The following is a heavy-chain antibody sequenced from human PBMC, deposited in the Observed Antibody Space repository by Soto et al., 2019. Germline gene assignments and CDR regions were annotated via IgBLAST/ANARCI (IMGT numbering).Heavy chain of an antibody. Sequence: EVQLVQSGAEVKRPGESLTISCQASGYTFTAFWITWVRQMPGKGLEWMATIDPRDSYSNYSLSFQGHVTISTAKSIGTASLHRSTLAASDTATYSCARLSTGFCTATTCQPSCGMDVGGQGTTATVSS. CDR2: IDPRDSYS. CDR1: GYTFTAFW. D-gene: IGHD2-8*01. V-gene: IGHV5-10-1*03. J-gene: IGHJ6*02. CDR3: ARLSTGFCTATTCQPSCGMDV.